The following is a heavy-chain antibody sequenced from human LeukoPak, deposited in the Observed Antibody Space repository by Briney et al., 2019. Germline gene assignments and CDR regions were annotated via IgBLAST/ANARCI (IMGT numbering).Heavy chain of an antibody. V-gene: IGHV1-2*02. CDR2: INPNSGGT. Sequence: MGWINPNSGGTNYAQKFQGRVTMTRDTSISTAYMELSRLRSDDTTVYYCARSPAAGNWFDPWGQGTLVTVSS. CDR3: ARSPAAGNWFDP. D-gene: IGHD6-13*01. J-gene: IGHJ5*02.